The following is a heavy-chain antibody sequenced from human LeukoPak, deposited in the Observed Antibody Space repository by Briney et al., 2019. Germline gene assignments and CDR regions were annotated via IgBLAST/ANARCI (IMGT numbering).Heavy chain of an antibody. CDR2: INPNSGGT. Sequence: ASVKVSCRASGYTFTDYYMHWVRQAPGQGFEWMGWINPNSGGTNYAQRFQGRVTMTRDTSITTAYMELSGLRSVDTAVYYCARDGGLDYWGQGTLVTVSS. CDR3: ARDGGLDY. D-gene: IGHD3-3*01. CDR1: GYTFTDYY. V-gene: IGHV1-2*02. J-gene: IGHJ4*02.